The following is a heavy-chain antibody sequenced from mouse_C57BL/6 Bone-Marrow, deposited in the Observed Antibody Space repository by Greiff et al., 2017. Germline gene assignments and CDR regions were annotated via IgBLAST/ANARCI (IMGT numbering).Heavy chain of an antibody. V-gene: IGHV1-74*01. CDR2: LHPSDSDT. CDR3: AIQLPDWYFDG. Sequence: QVQLQQPGAELVKPGASVKVSCKASGYTFTSYWMHWVKQRPGQGLEWIGRLHPSDSDTNYNQKFKGKATLTVDKSSSTAYMQLSSLTSEDSAVYYCAIQLPDWYFDGWGTGTTVTVSS. D-gene: IGHD1-1*01. CDR1: GYTFTSYW. J-gene: IGHJ1*03.